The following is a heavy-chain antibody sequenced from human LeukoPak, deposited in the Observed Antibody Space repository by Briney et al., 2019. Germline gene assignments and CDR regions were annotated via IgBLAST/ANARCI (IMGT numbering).Heavy chain of an antibody. CDR1: GGSISIYY. J-gene: IGHJ4*02. Sequence: PSETLSLTCTVSGGSISIYYWSWIRQPPGKGLGWIGYISDTGSTNYKPSLKSRVAISLDTSKNQFSLQLSSVTAADTAVYFCARYSGGWPYYFDFWGRGTLVTVSS. V-gene: IGHV4-59*08. CDR2: ISDTGST. CDR3: ARYSGGWPYYFDF. D-gene: IGHD6-19*01.